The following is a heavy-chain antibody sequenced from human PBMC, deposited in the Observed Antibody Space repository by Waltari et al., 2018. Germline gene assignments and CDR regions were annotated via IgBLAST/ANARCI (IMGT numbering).Heavy chain of an antibody. CDR3: ARLDIVVVPAASFDF. Sequence: QLPLQESGPGLVKPSETLSLTRPVSGGSISSSPYSWGWIRQPPGKGLEWIGSINYSGNTHYNPSLKSRVTMSVDTSKNQFYLKLSSVTAADTAVYYCARLDIVVVPAASFDFWGQGTLVTVSS. V-gene: IGHV4-39*01. D-gene: IGHD2-2*01. CDR1: GGSISSSPYS. J-gene: IGHJ4*02. CDR2: INYSGNT.